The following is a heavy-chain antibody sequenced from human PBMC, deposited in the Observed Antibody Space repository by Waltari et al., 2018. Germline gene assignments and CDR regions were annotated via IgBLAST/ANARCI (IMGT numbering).Heavy chain of an antibody. Sequence: QVQLVQSGAEVKKPGASVKVSCKASGYTFTVYYIHWVRQATGQGLEWMGWMNPNRRNTVYAQKFQGRVTMTRNTSISTAYMELSSLRSEDTAVYYCHMGGVISYYGMDVWGQGTTVTVSS. J-gene: IGHJ6*02. V-gene: IGHV1-8*02. CDR2: MNPNRRNT. CDR3: HMGGVISYYGMDV. D-gene: IGHD3-10*01. CDR1: GYTFTVYY.